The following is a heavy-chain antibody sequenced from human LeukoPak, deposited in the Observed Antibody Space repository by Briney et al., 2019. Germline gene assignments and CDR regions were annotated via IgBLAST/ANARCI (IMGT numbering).Heavy chain of an antibody. CDR1: GFTFSSYE. J-gene: IGHJ4*02. D-gene: IGHD3-22*01. Sequence: GGSLRLSCAASGFTFSSYEMNWVRQAPGKGLEWVSYISSSGSTIYYADSVKGRFTISRDNAKNSLYLQMNSLRAEDTAVYYCARASIVVVVWGQGTLVTVSS. CDR2: ISSSGSTI. V-gene: IGHV3-48*03. CDR3: ARASIVVVV.